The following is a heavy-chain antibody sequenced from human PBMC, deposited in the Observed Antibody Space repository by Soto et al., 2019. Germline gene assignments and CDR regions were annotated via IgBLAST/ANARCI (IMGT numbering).Heavy chain of an antibody. CDR2: ISGSGGST. CDR1: GFTFSSYA. D-gene: IGHD6-13*01. CDR3: AEGASGAAALDY. V-gene: IGHV3-23*01. J-gene: IGHJ4*02. Sequence: EVQLLESGGGLVQPGGSLRLSCAASGFTFSSYAMSWVRQAPGKGLEWVSAISGSGGSTYYADSVKGRFTISRDNSKDTLYLQMNSLRAGDTAVYYCAEGASGAAALDYWGQGTLVTVSS.